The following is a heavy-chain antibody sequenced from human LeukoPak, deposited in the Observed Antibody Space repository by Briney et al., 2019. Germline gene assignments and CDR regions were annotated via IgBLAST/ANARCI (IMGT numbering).Heavy chain of an antibody. D-gene: IGHD4-17*01. J-gene: IGHJ4*02. V-gene: IGHV3-21*01. CDR1: GFTFNEYT. CDR3: ARDIVNGDYVSAY. Sequence: GGSLRLSCGASGFTFNEYTLNWVRQAPGKGLEWGSSITTTSAYIYYADSVKGRSTISRDNAKNSLYLQMNSLRDDDTGVYYCARDIVNGDYVSAYWGQGPLVTVSS. CDR2: ITTTSAYI.